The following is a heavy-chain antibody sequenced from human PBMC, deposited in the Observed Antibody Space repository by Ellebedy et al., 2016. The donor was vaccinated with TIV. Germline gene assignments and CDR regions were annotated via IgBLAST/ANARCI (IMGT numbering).Heavy chain of an antibody. Sequence: PGGSLRLSCTASGFTFSSHWMHWVRQAPGKGLEWVSIISANGGTTYYADSVKGRFTTSRDNSKNTLFLQMSSLRAEDTAVYFCARRSTDFAFDSWGQGTLVTVSS. V-gene: IGHV3-23*01. J-gene: IGHJ4*02. CDR1: GFTFSSHW. CDR3: ARRSTDFAFDS. D-gene: IGHD3/OR15-3a*01. CDR2: ISANGGTT.